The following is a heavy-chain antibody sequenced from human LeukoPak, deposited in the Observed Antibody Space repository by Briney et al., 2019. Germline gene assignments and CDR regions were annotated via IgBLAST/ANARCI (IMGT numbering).Heavy chain of an antibody. D-gene: IGHD6-19*01. CDR2: ISAYNGNT. CDR3: AREEYSSGWYAYNWFDP. V-gene: IGHV1-18*04. J-gene: IGHJ5*02. Sequence: ASVKVSCKASGYTFTSYGISWVRQAPGQGLEWMGWISAYNGNTNYAQKLQGRVTMTTDTSTSTAYMELSRLRSDDTAVYYCAREEYSSGWYAYNWFDPWGQGTLVTVSS. CDR1: GYTFTSYG.